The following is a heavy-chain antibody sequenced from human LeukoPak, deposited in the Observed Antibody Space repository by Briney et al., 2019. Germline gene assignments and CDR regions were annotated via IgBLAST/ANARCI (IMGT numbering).Heavy chain of an antibody. V-gene: IGHV3-21*01. D-gene: IGHD1-26*01. Sequence: PGGSLRLSCTASGFTFSTYTMNWVRQAPGKGLEWVSSISSSSYYIYYADSVKGRFTISRDNVRNSLFLQMNSLRAEDTAVYYCGAAYSGSSPFDYWGQGTLVTVSS. J-gene: IGHJ4*02. CDR2: ISSSSYYI. CDR1: GFTFSTYT. CDR3: GAAYSGSSPFDY.